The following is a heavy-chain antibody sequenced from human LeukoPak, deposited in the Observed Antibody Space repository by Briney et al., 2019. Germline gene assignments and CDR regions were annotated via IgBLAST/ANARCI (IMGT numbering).Heavy chain of an antibody. D-gene: IGHD5-24*01. Sequence: GGSLRLSCAASGFTFSSYAMRWVRQAPGKGLEWVSAISGSGGNTYYADSVKGRFSISRDNSKNTLYLQMNSLRAEDTAVYYCAKVRLQLYYFDYWGQGTLVTVSS. J-gene: IGHJ4*02. CDR2: ISGSGGNT. V-gene: IGHV3-23*01. CDR3: AKVRLQLYYFDY. CDR1: GFTFSSYA.